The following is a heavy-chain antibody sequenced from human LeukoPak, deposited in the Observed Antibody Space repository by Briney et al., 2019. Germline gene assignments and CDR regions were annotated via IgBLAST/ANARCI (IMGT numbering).Heavy chain of an antibody. CDR3: ARATGSYYSIGY. CDR1: GFTFSSYA. V-gene: IGHV3-23*01. CDR2: ISGSGGST. Sequence: PGGSLRLSCAASGFTFSSYAMSWVRQAPGKGLEWVSAISGSGGSTYYADSVKGRFTISRDNSKNTLYLQMNSLRAEDTAVYYCARATGSYYSIGYWGQGTLVTVSS. J-gene: IGHJ4*02. D-gene: IGHD1-26*01.